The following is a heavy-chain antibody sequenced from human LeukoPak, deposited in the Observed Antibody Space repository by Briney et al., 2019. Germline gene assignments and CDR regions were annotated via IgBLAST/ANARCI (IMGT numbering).Heavy chain of an antibody. J-gene: IGHJ4*02. CDR3: AKRVHYDNSAAYFDY. CDR1: GFTFSSYG. Sequence: GGSLRLSCAASGFTFSSYGMSWVRQAPGKGLEWVSAISDSGGSTYYADSVKGRFTIPRDNSKNTLYLQMNSLRAEDTAVYYCAKRVHYDNSAAYFDYWGQGTLVTVSS. V-gene: IGHV3-23*01. CDR2: ISDSGGST. D-gene: IGHD3-22*01.